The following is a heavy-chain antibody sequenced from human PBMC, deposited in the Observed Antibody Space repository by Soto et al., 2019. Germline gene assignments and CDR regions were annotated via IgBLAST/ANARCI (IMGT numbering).Heavy chain of an antibody. CDR1: GFTFSSYD. V-gene: IGHV3-13*05. Sequence: LRLSCAASGFTFSSYDMHWVRQVTGKGLEWVSAIGTAGDPHYPGSVKGRFTISRENAKKSLYLQMNNLRPGDTAVYYCARGTDTSSFSSMDVWGQGTPVTVSS. CDR3: ARGTDTSSFSSMDV. J-gene: IGHJ6*02. CDR2: IGTAGDP. D-gene: IGHD2-2*01.